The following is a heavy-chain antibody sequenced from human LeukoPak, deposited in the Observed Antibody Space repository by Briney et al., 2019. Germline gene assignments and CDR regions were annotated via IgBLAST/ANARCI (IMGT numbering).Heavy chain of an antibody. V-gene: IGHV3-30*18. CDR2: IIYDGYYK. J-gene: IGHJ6*02. CDR1: GCSFNNYV. CDR3: AKDLITMVRGSAMDV. D-gene: IGHD3-10*01. Sequence: GGSLRLSCAASGCSFNNYVMHSGRQAPGKGLEWGALIIYDGYYKYYAGSVKDRFTISRDNSKKTLYLQVNSPRAADTGVYYCAKDLITMVRGSAMDVWGQGTTVTVSS.